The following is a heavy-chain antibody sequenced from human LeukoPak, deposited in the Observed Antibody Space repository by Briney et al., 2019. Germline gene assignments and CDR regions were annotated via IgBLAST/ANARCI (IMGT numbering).Heavy chain of an antibody. CDR1: GFTFTTYG. J-gene: IGHJ4*02. D-gene: IGHD5-24*01. Sequence: GGSLRLSCVVSGFTFTTYGMNWVRQAPGKGLVWVAHINTDGRTTTYADSVKGRFTVSRDNAKNTLYLEMNRLRAEDTAVYYCARDNAYMFDYWGQGTQVTVSS. CDR3: ARDNAYMFDY. V-gene: IGHV3-74*01. CDR2: INTDGRTT.